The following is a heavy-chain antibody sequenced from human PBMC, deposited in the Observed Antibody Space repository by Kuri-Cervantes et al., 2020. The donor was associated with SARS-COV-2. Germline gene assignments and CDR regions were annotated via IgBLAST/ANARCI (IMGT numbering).Heavy chain of an antibody. V-gene: IGHV4-39*07. J-gene: IGHJ4*02. Sequence: GSLRLSCTVSGGSISSGDYYWSWIRQPPGKGLEWIGSIYHSGSTYYNPSLKSRVTISVDTSKNQFSLKLSSVTAADTAVYYCARTVTTTPDYWGQGTLVTVSS. D-gene: IGHD4-11*01. CDR2: IYHSGST. CDR1: GGSISSGDYY. CDR3: ARTVTTTPDY.